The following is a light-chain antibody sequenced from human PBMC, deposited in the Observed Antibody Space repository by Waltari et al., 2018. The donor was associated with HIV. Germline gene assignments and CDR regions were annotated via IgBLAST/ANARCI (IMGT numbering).Light chain of an antibody. V-gene: IGLV2-23*02. Sequence: QSALTQPASVSGSPGQSITISCTGSDVGNYNLVSWYQQDPGKAPRLMIFEVTKRPSGVSDRFSGSKSGNTASLTMSGLQAEDEADYYCASYGGTSNFVFGGGTRVTVL. CDR1: DVGNYNL. J-gene: IGLJ2*01. CDR3: ASYGGTSNFV. CDR2: EVT.